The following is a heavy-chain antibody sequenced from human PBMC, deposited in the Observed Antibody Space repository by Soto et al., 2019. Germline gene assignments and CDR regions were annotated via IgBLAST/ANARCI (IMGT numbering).Heavy chain of an antibody. CDR1: GYTFTDYY. CDR3: ARAYTALHAFDT. J-gene: IGHJ3*02. Sequence: ASVKVSCKASGYTFTDYYIHWVRQAPGQGLEWMGWINPNTGGTNHAQKFQDWVTMTRDTSISTAYMELSRLRSDDTAVYYCARAYTALHAFDTWGQGTMVTVSS. V-gene: IGHV1-2*04. D-gene: IGHD3-16*01. CDR2: INPNTGGT.